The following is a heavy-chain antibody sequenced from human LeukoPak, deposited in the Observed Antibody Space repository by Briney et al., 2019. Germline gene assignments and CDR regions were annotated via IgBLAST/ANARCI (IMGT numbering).Heavy chain of an antibody. Sequence: GGSLRLSCAASGFTVSSYYMSWVRQAPGKGLEWVSVIYSGGSTYYADSVKGRFTISRDNSKNTLYLQMNSLRAEDTAVYYCARDSSTNFYYWGQGTLVTVSS. D-gene: IGHD2-2*01. CDR1: GFTVSSYY. V-gene: IGHV3-66*01. CDR3: ARDSSTNFYY. J-gene: IGHJ4*02. CDR2: IYSGGST.